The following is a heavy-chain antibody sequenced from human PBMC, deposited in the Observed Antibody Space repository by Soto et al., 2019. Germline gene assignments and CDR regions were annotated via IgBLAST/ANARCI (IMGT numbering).Heavy chain of an antibody. CDR3: VRDTLQQSPGDV. CDR1: GYTFVGHG. CDR2: ISADNDNG. D-gene: IGHD2-21*01. V-gene: IGHV1-18*01. J-gene: IGHJ4*02. Sequence: ASVKVACKASGYTFVGHGISWVRQAPGQVFEWMGWISADNDNGNSAQKFQDRVTITIDTSTNTGYMELRKITSADTALYYCVRDTLQQSPGDVCGQGTLVTVSS.